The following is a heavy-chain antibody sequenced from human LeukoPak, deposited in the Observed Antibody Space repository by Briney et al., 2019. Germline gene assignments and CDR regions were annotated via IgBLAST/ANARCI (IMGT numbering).Heavy chain of an antibody. CDR2: IKEDGSEK. Sequence: GGSLRLSCAASGFTFSSYWISWVRQAPGKGLEWVANIKEDGSEKYYVDSVKGRFTISRDNAKNSLFLQMNSLRAEDTAVYYCTRSRNNAFDIWGQGTMVTVSP. J-gene: IGHJ3*02. CDR3: TRSRNNAFDI. CDR1: GFTFSSYW. D-gene: IGHD1-26*01. V-gene: IGHV3-7*05.